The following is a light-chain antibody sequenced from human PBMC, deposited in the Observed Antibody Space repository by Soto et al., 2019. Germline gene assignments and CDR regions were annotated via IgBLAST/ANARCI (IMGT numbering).Light chain of an antibody. J-gene: IGKJ1*01. CDR3: QHMRT. CDR2: DAS. V-gene: IGKV1-5*01. CDR1: QNINNL. Sequence: DIQMTQSPSTLSASVGDRVTITCRASQNINNLIAWYQQKPGKAPKNRIYDASTLENGVPSRFSGSGFGTEFSLTIRSLQPDDFGSYYCQHMRTFGQGTKVELK.